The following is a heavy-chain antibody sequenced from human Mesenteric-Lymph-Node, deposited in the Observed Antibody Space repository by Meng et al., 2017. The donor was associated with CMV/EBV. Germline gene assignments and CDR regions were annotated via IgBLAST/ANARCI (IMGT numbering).Heavy chain of an antibody. J-gene: IGHJ6*02. Sequence: ASVKVSCKASGYTLTIYYMHWVRQAPGQGLEWMGIINPSGGRTTYAQKFQGRVSMTRDTSTSTVYMELTSLRSEDTAVYYCARSPRFPIVVVPAATGKDYYYGMDVWGQGTTVTVSS. CDR3: ARSPRFPIVVVPAATGKDYYYGMDV. D-gene: IGHD2-2*01. CDR1: GYTLTIYY. V-gene: IGHV1-46*01. CDR2: INPSGGRT.